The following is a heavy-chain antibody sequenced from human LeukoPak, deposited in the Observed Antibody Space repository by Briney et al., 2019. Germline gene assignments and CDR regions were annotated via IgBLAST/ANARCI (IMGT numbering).Heavy chain of an antibody. CDR2: IYTSGST. CDR1: GAPISPYY. CDR3: ARGYNWGSPTRNFYYLDV. V-gene: IGHV4-4*07. J-gene: IGHJ6*03. Sequence: SETLSLTCTVSGAPISPYYWSWIRQPAGKGLEWIGRIYTSGSTNYNPSLKSRVTMSVDTSKNQFSLKLRSVTAADTAVYYCARGYNWGSPTRNFYYLDVWGKGTTVTVSS. D-gene: IGHD7-27*01.